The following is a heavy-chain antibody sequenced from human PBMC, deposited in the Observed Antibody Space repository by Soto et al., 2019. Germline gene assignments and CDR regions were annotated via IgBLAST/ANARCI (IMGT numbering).Heavy chain of an antibody. CDR1: GGTFSSYA. J-gene: IGHJ6*02. D-gene: IGHD6-13*01. CDR2: IIPIFGTA. V-gene: IGHV1-69*06. Sequence: QVQLVQSGAEVQKPGSSVKVSCKASGGTFSSYAISWVRQAPGQGLEWMGGIIPIFGTANYAQKFQGRVTITADKSTSTAYMELSSLRSEDTAVYYCARAYNSSSTSVRWGMDVWGQGTTVTVSS. CDR3: ARAYNSSSTSVRWGMDV.